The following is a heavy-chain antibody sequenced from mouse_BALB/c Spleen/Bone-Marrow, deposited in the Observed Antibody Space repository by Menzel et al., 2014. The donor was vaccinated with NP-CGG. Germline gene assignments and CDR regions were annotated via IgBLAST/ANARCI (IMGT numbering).Heavy chain of an antibody. J-gene: IGHJ1*01. V-gene: IGHV14-3*02. Sequence: VQLQRSGAELVKPGASVKLSCTASGFNIKDTYMHWVKQRPEQGLEWIGRIDPANGNTKYDPKFQGKATITADTSSNTAYLQLSSLTSEDTAVYYCASYRYGWYFDVWGAGTTVTVSS. D-gene: IGHD2-14*01. CDR1: GFNIKDTY. CDR3: ASYRYGWYFDV. CDR2: IDPANGNT.